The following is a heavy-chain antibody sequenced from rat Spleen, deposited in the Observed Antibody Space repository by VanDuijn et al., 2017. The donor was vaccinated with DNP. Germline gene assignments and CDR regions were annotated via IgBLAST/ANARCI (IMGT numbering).Heavy chain of an antibody. D-gene: IGHD1-11*01. Sequence: EVQLVESGGGLVQPGRSLKLSCAASGFTFSDYYMAWVRQAPTKGLEWVATIRYDGSRTYYRDSVKGRFTISRDNAKSTLYLQMDSLRSEDTATYYCARLGRLRPYWYFDFWGPGTMVTVSS. CDR3: ARLGRLRPYWYFDF. V-gene: IGHV5-7*01. CDR1: GFTFSDYY. J-gene: IGHJ1*01. CDR2: IRYDGSRT.